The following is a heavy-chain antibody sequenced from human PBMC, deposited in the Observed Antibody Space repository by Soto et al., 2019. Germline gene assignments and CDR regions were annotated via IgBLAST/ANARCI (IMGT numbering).Heavy chain of an antibody. V-gene: IGHV4-31*03. J-gene: IGHJ6*02. CDR3: ATRTDYYYGSGSLGGMDV. CDR2: IYYSGST. Sequence: QVQLQESGPGLVKPSQTLSLTCTVSGGSISSGSYYWSWIRQLPGKGLEWIGYIYYSGSTYYNPSLKSRGTISLDTSTNQFSLKLNSVTAADTAVYYCATRTDYYYGSGSLGGMDVWGQGTTVTVSS. CDR1: GGSISSGSYY. D-gene: IGHD3-10*01.